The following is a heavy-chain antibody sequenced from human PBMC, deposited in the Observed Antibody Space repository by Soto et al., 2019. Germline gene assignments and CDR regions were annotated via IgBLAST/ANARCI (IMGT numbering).Heavy chain of an antibody. J-gene: IGHJ4*02. D-gene: IGHD2-15*01. Sequence: EVQLVESGGGLVQPGGSLRLSCAASGFTFSTYEMNWVRQAPGKGLEWVSYISSHGTTIYYADSVKGRFTISRDNAKNSLYLQMNSLRAGDTAVYYCARDSTRFSDSGGNPLPLLDYWGQGTLVTVSS. V-gene: IGHV3-48*03. CDR2: ISSHGTTI. CDR1: GFTFSTYE. CDR3: ARDSTRFSDSGGNPLPLLDY.